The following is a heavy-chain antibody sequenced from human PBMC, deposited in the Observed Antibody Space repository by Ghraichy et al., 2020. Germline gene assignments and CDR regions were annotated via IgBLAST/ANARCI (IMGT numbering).Heavy chain of an antibody. Sequence: SQTLSLTCTVSGGSISSSSYYWGWIRQPPGKGLEWIGSIYYSGSTYYNPSLKSRVTISVDTSKNQFSLKLSSVTAADTAVYYCARHVLPSAIFGQPVNWFDPWGQVTLVTFSS. J-gene: IGHJ5*02. CDR3: ARHVLPSAIFGQPVNWFDP. V-gene: IGHV4-39*01. D-gene: IGHD3-3*01. CDR2: IYYSGST. CDR1: GGSISSSSYY.